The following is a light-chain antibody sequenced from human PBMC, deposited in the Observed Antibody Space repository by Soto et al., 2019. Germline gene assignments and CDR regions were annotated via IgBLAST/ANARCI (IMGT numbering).Light chain of an antibody. J-gene: IGKJ1*01. CDR2: DAS. CDR1: QSVSLS. CDR3: QERTGRPPWT. V-gene: IGKV3-11*01. Sequence: EIVLTQSPATLSLSPCDRATLSCRASQSVSLSLAWYQQKPGQAPRLLIYDASKRASGFPARFSGSGSGTDFTLTISSLEPEDFAVYYCQERTGRPPWTFGQGTKVDIK.